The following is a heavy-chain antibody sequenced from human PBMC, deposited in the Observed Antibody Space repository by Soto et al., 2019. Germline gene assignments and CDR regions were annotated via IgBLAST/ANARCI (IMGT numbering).Heavy chain of an antibody. V-gene: IGHV5-10-1*01. CDR3: ARTPPVVAATEGAFDI. CDR2: IDPSDSYT. D-gene: IGHD2-15*01. J-gene: IGHJ3*02. CDR1: GYSFASYW. Sequence: GEPIQNCSKGAGYSFASYWISWVSQMPGKGLEWMGRIDPSDSYTNYSPSFQGHVTISADKSISTAYLQWSSLKASDTAMYYCARTPPVVAATEGAFDIWGQGTMVTV.